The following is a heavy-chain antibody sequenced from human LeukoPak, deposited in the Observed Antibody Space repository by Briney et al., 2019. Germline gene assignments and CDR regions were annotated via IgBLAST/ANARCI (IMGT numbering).Heavy chain of an antibody. D-gene: IGHD5-24*01. J-gene: IGHJ5*02. Sequence: GASVNVSCKASGGTFSSYAISWVRQAPGQGLEWMGGIIPIFGTANYAQKFQGRVTITADESTSTAYMELSSLRSEDTAVYYCARSEQDGYNLNWFDPWGQGTLVTVSS. CDR1: GGTFSSYA. CDR3: ARSEQDGYNLNWFDP. V-gene: IGHV1-69*01. CDR2: IIPIFGTA.